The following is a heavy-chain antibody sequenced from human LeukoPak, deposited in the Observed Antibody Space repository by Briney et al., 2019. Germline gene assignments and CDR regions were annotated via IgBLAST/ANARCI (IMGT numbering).Heavy chain of an antibody. J-gene: IGHJ3*02. Sequence: KTSETLSLTCTVSGGSISSYYWSWIRQPSGKGLEWIGYIYYSGSTNYNPSLKSRVTISVDTSKNQFSLKLSSVTAADTAVYYCAREGTAGTAFDIWGQGTMVTVSS. V-gene: IGHV4-59*01. CDR1: GGSISSYY. CDR2: IYYSGST. D-gene: IGHD6-13*01. CDR3: AREGTAGTAFDI.